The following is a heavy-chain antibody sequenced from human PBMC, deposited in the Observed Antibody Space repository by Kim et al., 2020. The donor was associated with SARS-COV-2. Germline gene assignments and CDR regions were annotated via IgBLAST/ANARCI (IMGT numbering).Heavy chain of an antibody. D-gene: IGHD5-12*01. CDR3: AKETYLGYAGF. CDR1: GFTFSNYA. CDR2: LNPSGIAT. V-gene: IGHV3-23*01. J-gene: IGHJ4*02. Sequence: GGSLRLSCTASGFTFSNYAMTWVRQAPGKGLEWVSALNPSGIATYYADSVRGRFTISRDNSKNTMYLQMNSLRAEDTAIYYCAKETYLGYAGFWGQGTLVTVSS.